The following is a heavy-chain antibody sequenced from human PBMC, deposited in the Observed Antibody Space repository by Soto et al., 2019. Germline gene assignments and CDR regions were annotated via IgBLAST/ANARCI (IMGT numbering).Heavy chain of an antibody. CDR2: IIPIFGTA. CDR3: ARKMHNYDSGGYSDAFDI. D-gene: IGHD3-22*01. J-gene: IGHJ3*02. CDR1: GGTFSSYA. V-gene: IGHV1-69*13. Sequence: SVKVSCKASGGTFSSYAISWVRQAPGQGLEWMGGIIPIFGTANYAQQFQGRVTVTADESTSTAYMERSSLRSEDTAAYYCARKMHNYDSGGYSDAFDIWGQGTMVTVS.